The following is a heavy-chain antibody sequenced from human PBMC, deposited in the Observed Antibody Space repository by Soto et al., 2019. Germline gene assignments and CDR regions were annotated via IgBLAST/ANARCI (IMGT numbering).Heavy chain of an antibody. CDR3: ARDGGYCSSTSCYYYYYYGMDV. V-gene: IGHV3-33*01. Sequence: QVQLVESGGGVVQPGRSLRLSCAASGFTFSSYGMHWVRQAPGKGLEWVAVIWYDGSNKYYADSVKGRFTISRDNSKNTLYLQMNSLRAEDTAVYYCARDGGYCSSTSCYYYYYYGMDVWGQGTTVTVSS. CDR1: GFTFSSYG. J-gene: IGHJ6*02. CDR2: IWYDGSNK. D-gene: IGHD2-2*01.